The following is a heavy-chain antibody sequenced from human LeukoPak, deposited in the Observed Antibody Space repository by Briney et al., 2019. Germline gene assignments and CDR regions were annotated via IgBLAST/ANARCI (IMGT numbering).Heavy chain of an antibody. CDR2: IIPIFGTA. D-gene: IGHD5-24*01. CDR3: ARSGRTVEMAYYFDY. V-gene: IGHV1-69*13. J-gene: IGHJ4*02. CDR1: GATSSSYD. Sequence: SVKVSCKASGATSSSYDISWVRQAPGQGLEWMGGIIPIFGTANYAQKFQGRVMITADESTSTAYMELSSLRSEDTAVYYCARSGRTVEMAYYFDYGGQGTLVTVSS.